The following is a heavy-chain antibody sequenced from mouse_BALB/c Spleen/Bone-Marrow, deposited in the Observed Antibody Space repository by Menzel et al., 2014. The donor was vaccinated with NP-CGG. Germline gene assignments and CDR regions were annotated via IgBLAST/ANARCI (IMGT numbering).Heavy chain of an antibody. CDR1: GFNIKDTY. CDR3: ARWLLPYGLDY. J-gene: IGHJ4*01. D-gene: IGHD2-3*01. Sequence: VQLQQPGAELVKPGASVKMSYTASGFNIKDTYMHWVKQRPEQGLEWIGRIDPANGNTKYDPKFQGKATITADTSSNTAYLQLSSLTSEDTAVYYCARWLLPYGLDYWGQGTSVTVSS. V-gene: IGHV14-3*02. CDR2: IDPANGNT.